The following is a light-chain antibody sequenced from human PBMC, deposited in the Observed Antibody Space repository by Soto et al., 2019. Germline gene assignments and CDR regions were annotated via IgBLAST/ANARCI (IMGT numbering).Light chain of an antibody. J-gene: IGKJ1*01. Sequence: DIQMTQFPSTLSASVGDTVSVTCRASQTISGRLAWYQQQPGKAPHLIIYGASTLESGVSSRFSGSGSGTEFTLTINSLPTHDVATYYCQQYETYHRTFGQGTKVDTK. V-gene: IGKV1-5*01. CDR3: QQYETYHRT. CDR2: GAS. CDR1: QTISGR.